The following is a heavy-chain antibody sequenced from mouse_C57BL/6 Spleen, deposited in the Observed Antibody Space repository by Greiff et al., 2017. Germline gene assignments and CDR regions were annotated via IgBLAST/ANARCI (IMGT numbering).Heavy chain of an antibody. CDR1: GYTFTEYT. Sequence: QVQLQQSGAELVKPGASVQLSCKASGYTFTEYTIHWVKQRSGQGLEWIGWFYPGSGSIKYNEKFKDKATLTADKSSSTVYLELSRLTSEDSAVYFGARHEEPVCYGNYAWFAYWGQGTLVTVS. V-gene: IGHV1-62-2*01. D-gene: IGHD2-1*01. CDR2: FYPGSGSI. CDR3: ARHEEPVCYGNYAWFAY. J-gene: IGHJ3*01.